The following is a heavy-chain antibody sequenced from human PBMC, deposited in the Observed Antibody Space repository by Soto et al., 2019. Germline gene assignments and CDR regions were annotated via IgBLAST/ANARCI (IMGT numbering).Heavy chain of an antibody. Sequence: QVQLVQSGAEVKKPGASVKVSCKASGYTFTSYYMHWVRQAPGQGLEWMGIINPSGGSTSYAQQCQGRVTMTRDTSTSTVYMALSSLRSEDTAVYYCARGRHVIAAFDYYYGMDVWGQGTTVTVSS. V-gene: IGHV1-46*01. CDR1: GYTFTSYY. J-gene: IGHJ6*02. CDR2: INPSGGST. CDR3: ARGRHVIAAFDYYYGMDV. D-gene: IGHD6-6*01.